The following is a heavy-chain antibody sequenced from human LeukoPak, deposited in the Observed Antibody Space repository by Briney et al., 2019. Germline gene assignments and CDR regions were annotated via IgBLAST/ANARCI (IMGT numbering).Heavy chain of an antibody. D-gene: IGHD3-10*01. CDR1: GYTFTSYD. CDR2: MNPNSGNT. Sequence: ASVKVSCKASGYTFTSYDINWVRQVTGQGLEWMGWMNPNSGNTGYAQKFQGRVTMTRNTSISTAYMELSSLRSEDTAVYYCARVGRLYGSGSYYTYWGQGTLVTVSS. V-gene: IGHV1-8*01. CDR3: ARVGRLYGSGSYYTY. J-gene: IGHJ4*02.